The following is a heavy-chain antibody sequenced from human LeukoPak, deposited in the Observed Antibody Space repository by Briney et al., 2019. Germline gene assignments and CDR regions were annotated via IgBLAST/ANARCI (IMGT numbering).Heavy chain of an antibody. CDR1: GYSISSGYY. D-gene: IGHD6-6*01. CDR3: ARVDSSPFYYYYMDV. V-gene: IGHV4-38-2*02. J-gene: IGHJ6*03. Sequence: PSETLSLTCTVSGYSISSGYYWGWIRQPPGKGLEWIGSIYHSGSTYYNPSLKSRVTISVDTSKNQFSLKLSSVTAADTAVYYCARVDSSPFYYYYMDVWGKGTTVTVSS. CDR2: IYHSGST.